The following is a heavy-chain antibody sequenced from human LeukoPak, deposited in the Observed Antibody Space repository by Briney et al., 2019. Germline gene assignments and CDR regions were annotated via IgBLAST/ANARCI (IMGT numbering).Heavy chain of an antibody. V-gene: IGHV4-59*01. Sequence: PSETLSLTCTVSGGSISSYYWSWIRQPPGKGLEWIGYIYYSGSTNYNPSLKSRVTISVDTSKNQFSLKLSSVTAADTAVYYCARDGEGYSGYDRPFDYWGQGTLVTVSS. D-gene: IGHD5-12*01. CDR1: GGSISSYY. CDR2: IYYSGST. CDR3: ARDGEGYSGYDRPFDY. J-gene: IGHJ4*02.